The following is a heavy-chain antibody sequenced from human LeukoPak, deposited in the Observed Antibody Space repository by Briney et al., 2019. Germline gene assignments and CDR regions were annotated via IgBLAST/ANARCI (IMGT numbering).Heavy chain of an antibody. CDR2: INHSGST. CDR1: GVSISSSNSY. J-gene: IGHJ6*03. V-gene: IGHV4-39*07. CDR3: ARREGSYGYHYYYYMDV. Sequence: SSETLSLTCTVSGVSISSSNSYWGWIRQPPGKGLEWIGEINHSGSTNYNPSLKSRVTISVDTSKNQFSLKLSSVTAADTAVYYCARREGSYGYHYYYYMDVWGKGTTVTISS. D-gene: IGHD5-18*01.